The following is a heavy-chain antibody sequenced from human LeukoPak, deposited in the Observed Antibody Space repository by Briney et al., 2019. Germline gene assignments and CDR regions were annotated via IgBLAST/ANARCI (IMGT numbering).Heavy chain of an antibody. Sequence: SETLSLTCTVSAFSISSGYYWGWIRQPPGKGLEWIGSISHSGNTYYKPSLKSRVTISLDTSKNQFSLKLNSVTAADTAVYYCARVFGGNSNNWFDPWGQGTLVTVSS. CDR3: ARVFGGNSNNWFDP. CDR2: ISHSGNT. CDR1: AFSISSGYY. J-gene: IGHJ5*02. V-gene: IGHV4-38-2*02. D-gene: IGHD4-23*01.